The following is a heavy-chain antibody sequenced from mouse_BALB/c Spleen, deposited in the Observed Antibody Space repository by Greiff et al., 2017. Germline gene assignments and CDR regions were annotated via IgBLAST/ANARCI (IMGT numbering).Heavy chain of an antibody. CDR1: GFTFSDYS. D-gene: IGHD1-1*02. J-gene: IGHJ4*01. CDR3: ARALWQEILSAMGY. CDR2: ISDGGSYT. Sequence: EVNVVESGGGLVKPGGSLKLSCAASGFTFSDYSMYWVRQTPEKRLEWVATISDGGSYTYYPDSVKGRFTISRDNAKNNLYLQMSSLKSEDTAMYYCARALWQEILSAMGYWGQGTSVTVSS. V-gene: IGHV5-4*02.